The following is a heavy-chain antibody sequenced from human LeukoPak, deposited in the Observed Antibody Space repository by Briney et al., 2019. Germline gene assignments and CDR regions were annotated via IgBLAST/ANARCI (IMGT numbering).Heavy chain of an antibody. Sequence: GGSLRLSCTVSGFTVSSNSMSWVRQAPGKGLEWVSFIFSSTHYSDSVKGRFTISRDNSKNTLYLQMNSLRAEDTAVYYCAKGSIVVVPAAIDYWGQGTLVTVSS. CDR2: IFSST. D-gene: IGHD2-2*01. CDR1: GFTVSSNS. V-gene: IGHV3-53*01. J-gene: IGHJ4*02. CDR3: AKGSIVVVPAAIDY.